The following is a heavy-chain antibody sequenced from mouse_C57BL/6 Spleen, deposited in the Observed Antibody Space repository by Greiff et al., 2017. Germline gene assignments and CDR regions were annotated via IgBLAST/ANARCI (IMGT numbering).Heavy chain of an antibody. V-gene: IGHV1-69*01. J-gene: IGHJ1*03. CDR3: ARSDGYFDV. CDR1: GYTFTSYW. CDR2: IDPSDSYT. Sequence: QVQLQQPGAELVMPGASVKLSCKASGYTFTSYWMHWVKQRPGQGLEWIGEIDPSDSYTNYNQKFKGKSTLTVDKSSSTAYMQLSSLTSEDSAVYYCARSDGYFDVWGTGTTVTVSS.